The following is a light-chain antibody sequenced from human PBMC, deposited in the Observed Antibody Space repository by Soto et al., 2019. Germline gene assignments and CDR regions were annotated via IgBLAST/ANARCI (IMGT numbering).Light chain of an antibody. J-gene: IGKJ1*01. CDR3: QHYGRSPS. Sequence: ETTLTQSPDTLSLSPGEGATLSCRASQIIGSAYLAWYQQKPGQAPRLLIFGASTRATGTPHRFSGSGSGTDCTLTISALASEDVGVYYCQHYGRSPSFGRGTKVEIK. V-gene: IGKV3-20*01. CDR2: GAS. CDR1: QIIGSAY.